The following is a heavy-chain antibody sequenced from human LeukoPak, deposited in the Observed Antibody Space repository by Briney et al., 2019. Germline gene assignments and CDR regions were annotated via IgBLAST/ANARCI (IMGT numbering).Heavy chain of an antibody. CDR2: ISDNGRTK. CDR1: GLTFSDYH. CDR3: ARGMGSSWYYFDY. D-gene: IGHD6-13*01. Sequence: GGSLRLSCAASGLTFSDYHMSWVRQAPGKGLEWVSHISDNGRTKYYANSVQGRFTVSRDNAKNSLYLQMNSLRADDTAVYYCARGMGSSWYYFDYWGQGTLVTVSS. V-gene: IGHV3-11*01. J-gene: IGHJ4*02.